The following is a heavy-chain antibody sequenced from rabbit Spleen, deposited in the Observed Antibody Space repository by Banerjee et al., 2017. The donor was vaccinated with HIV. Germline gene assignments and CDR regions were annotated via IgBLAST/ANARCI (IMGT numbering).Heavy chain of an antibody. Sequence: QSLEESGGDLVKPGASLTLTCTASGFSLSSYYMGWVRQAPGKGLEWIGCFYTSSGITYYASWANGRFTISSTSSTTVTLQLASLTVADTATYFCARGPYNGGDGLSLWGPGTLVTVS. CDR2: FYTSSGIT. J-gene: IGHJ4*01. V-gene: IGHV1S40*01. CDR3: ARGPYNGGDGLSL. CDR1: GFSLSSYY. D-gene: IGHD2-1*01.